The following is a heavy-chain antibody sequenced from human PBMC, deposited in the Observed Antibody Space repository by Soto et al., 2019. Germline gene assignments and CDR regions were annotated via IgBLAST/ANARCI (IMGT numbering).Heavy chain of an antibody. CDR2: IHYSGST. J-gene: IGHJ4*02. Sequence: QVQLQEAGPGLVKPSETLSLTCTVSGGSISSYSLSCIRQPPGKGLEWIGYIHYSGSTNYNPSLTSRVTISVDTSKNQCSLKLSSVTAADTAVYYCARRYGGNFDYWGQGTLVTVSS. CDR3: ARRYGGNFDY. CDR1: GGSISSYS. D-gene: IGHD3-16*01. V-gene: IGHV4-59*01.